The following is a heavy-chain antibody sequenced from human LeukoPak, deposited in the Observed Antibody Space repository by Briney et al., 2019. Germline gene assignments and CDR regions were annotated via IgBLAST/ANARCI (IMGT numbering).Heavy chain of an antibody. CDR1: GFTFSDYG. J-gene: IGHJ4*02. CDR2: INSGGTT. V-gene: IGHV3-23*01. Sequence: GGSLRLSCAASGFTFSDYGMSWVCRAPGKGLEWVSGINSGGTTYYADSVKGRFTISRDKTQNTLYLQMNTLGAEDTAVYYCAKALSGFHFDNWGQGTLVTVSA. D-gene: IGHD1-26*01. CDR3: AKALSGFHFDN.